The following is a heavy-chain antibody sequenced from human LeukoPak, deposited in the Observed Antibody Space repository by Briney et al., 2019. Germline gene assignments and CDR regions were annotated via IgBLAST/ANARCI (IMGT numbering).Heavy chain of an antibody. V-gene: IGHV3-23*01. J-gene: IGHJ5*02. D-gene: IGHD3-22*01. CDR3: AKARTKYYDSSGYYGGNWFDP. CDR1: GFTFSSYA. CDR2: ISGSGGST. Sequence: PGGSLRLSCAASGFTFSSYAMSWVRQDPGKGLEWVSAISGSGGSTYYADSVKGRFTISRDNSKNTLYLQMNSPRAEDTAVYYCAKARTKYYDSSGYYGGNWFDPWGQGTLVTVSS.